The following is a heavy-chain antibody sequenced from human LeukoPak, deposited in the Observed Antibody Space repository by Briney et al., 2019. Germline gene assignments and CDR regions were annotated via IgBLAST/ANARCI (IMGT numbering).Heavy chain of an antibody. CDR3: AREPGTYYDFWSGPPRYYYGMDV. CDR1: GYTFTGYY. CDR2: INPNSGGT. Sequence: GASVKVSCKASGYTFTGYYMHWVRQAPGEGLEWMGWINPNSGGTNYAQKFQGRVTMTRDTSISTAYMELSRLSSDDTAVYYCAREPGTYYDFWSGPPRYYYGMDVWGQGTTVTVSS. J-gene: IGHJ6*02. D-gene: IGHD3-3*01. V-gene: IGHV1-2*02.